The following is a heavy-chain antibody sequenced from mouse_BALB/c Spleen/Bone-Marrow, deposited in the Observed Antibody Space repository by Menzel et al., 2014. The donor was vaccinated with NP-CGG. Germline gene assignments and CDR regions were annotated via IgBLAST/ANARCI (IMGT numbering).Heavy chain of an antibody. CDR1: GFTFSSYG. Sequence: EVKLVESGGGLVQPGGSLKLSCAASGFTFSSYGMSWVRQTPDKRLELVATINSNGGSTYYPDSVKGRFTISRDNVKNILYLQMSSLKSEDTAMYYCARDSNDYWGQGTTLTVSS. CDR3: ARDSNDY. J-gene: IGHJ2*01. CDR2: INSNGGST. V-gene: IGHV5-6-3*01.